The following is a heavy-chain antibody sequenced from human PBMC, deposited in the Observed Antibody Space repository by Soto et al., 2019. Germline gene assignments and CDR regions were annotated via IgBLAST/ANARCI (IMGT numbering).Heavy chain of an antibody. Sequence: GGSLRLSCAASGFTFSSYAMSWVRQAPGKGLEWVSAISGSGGSTYYADSVKGRFTISRDNSKNTLYLQMNSLRAEDTSVYYYEKDNPFPIVVVPAAINGGAFDIWGQGTMVTVSS. CDR2: ISGSGGST. CDR1: GFTFSSYA. CDR3: EKDNPFPIVVVPAAINGGAFDI. V-gene: IGHV3-23*01. J-gene: IGHJ3*02. D-gene: IGHD2-2*02.